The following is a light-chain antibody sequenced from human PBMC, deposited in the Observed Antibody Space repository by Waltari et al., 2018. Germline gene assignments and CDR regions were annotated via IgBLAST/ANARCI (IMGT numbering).Light chain of an antibody. CDR3: MQGTRRPMT. Sequence: DVVMTQSPLSLPVTLGQPASISCRSNQSLEYRDGNSYLFWFQQRPGQSTRRLFYRVSNPESMAPDRFSGGWSSNDFTMKISMVEADDVGVYYRMQGTRRPMTFGHGTKVEIK. V-gene: IGKV2-30*01. CDR1: QSLEYRDGNSY. CDR2: RVS. J-gene: IGKJ2*01.